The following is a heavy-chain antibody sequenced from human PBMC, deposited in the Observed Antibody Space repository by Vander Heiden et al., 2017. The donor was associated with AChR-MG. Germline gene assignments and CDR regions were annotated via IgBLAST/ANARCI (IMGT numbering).Heavy chain of an antibody. J-gene: IGHJ4*02. CDR3: ARVRSDADRYFDY. V-gene: IGHV4-61*02. Sequence: QVQLQESGPGLVKPSQTLSLTCTVSGGSISSGSYYWSWIRQPPGKGLEWVGRIYTSGDTNYNPSLKSRVTISIDTSQNQFSLMLSSVTAADTAMYYCARVRSDADRYFDYWGQGTLVTVSS. CDR2: IYTSGDT. CDR1: GGSISSGSYY.